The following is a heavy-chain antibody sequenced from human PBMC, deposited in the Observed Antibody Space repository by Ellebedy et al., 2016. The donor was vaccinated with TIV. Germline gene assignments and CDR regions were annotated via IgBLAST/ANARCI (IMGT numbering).Heavy chain of an antibody. CDR3: ATDSRYSYGYRFNF. V-gene: IGHV1-69*04. D-gene: IGHD5-18*01. CDR2: VIPILRRP. CDR1: GGTFSSYG. J-gene: IGHJ4*02. Sequence: ASVKVSCKASGGTFSSYGINWVRQAPGQGLEWMGRVIPILRRPDYAQSFQDRVTIYADKSTGTPYLELSTLRSEDTAVYYCATDSRYSYGYRFNFWGQGTLVIVSS.